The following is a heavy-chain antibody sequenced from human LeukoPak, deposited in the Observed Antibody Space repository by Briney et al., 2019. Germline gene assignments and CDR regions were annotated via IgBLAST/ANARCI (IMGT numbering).Heavy chain of an antibody. CDR1: GFTFSSYS. CDR3: ARVFRAEWYSSSSHFLDD. V-gene: IGHV3-21*01. Sequence: GGSLRLSCAASGFTFSSYSMNWVRQAPGKGLEWVSSISSSSSYIYYADSVKGRFTISRDNAKNSLYLQMNSLRAEDTAVHYCARVFRAEWYSSSSHFLDDWGQGTLVTVSS. CDR2: ISSSSSYI. D-gene: IGHD6-6*01. J-gene: IGHJ4*02.